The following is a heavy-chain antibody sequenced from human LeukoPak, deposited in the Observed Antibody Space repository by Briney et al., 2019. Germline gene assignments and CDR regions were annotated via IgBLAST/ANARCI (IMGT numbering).Heavy chain of an antibody. V-gene: IGHV1-69*13. CDR3: ARDQGTTTFGVVTHFDYWFDP. J-gene: IGHJ5*02. D-gene: IGHD3-3*01. Sequence: SVKVSCKASGGTFSSYAISWVRQAPGQGLEWMGGIIPIFGTANYAQKFQGRVTITADESTSTAYMELSSLRSEDTAVYYCARDQGTTTFGVVTHFDYWFDPWGQGTLVTVSS. CDR2: IIPIFGTA. CDR1: GGTFSSYA.